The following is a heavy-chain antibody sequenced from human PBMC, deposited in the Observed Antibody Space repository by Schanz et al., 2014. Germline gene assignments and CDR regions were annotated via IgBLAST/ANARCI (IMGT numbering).Heavy chain of an antibody. Sequence: EVHLLESGGGLVEPGGSLRLSCATSGFSLDIFAVSWVRQAPGKGLEWVSSFNDGGVNKYYADSVKGRFTISSDNSKSTLYLPMSSLRAEDTAVYYCAKSQGSSFDSWGQGTLVTVSS. V-gene: IGHV3-23*01. D-gene: IGHD6-13*01. CDR3: AKSQGSSFDS. J-gene: IGHJ4*02. CDR1: GFSLDIFA. CDR2: FNDGGVNK.